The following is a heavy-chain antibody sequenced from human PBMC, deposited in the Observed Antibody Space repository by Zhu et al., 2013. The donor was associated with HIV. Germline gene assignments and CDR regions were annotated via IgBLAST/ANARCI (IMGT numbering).Heavy chain of an antibody. V-gene: IGHV1-2*02. D-gene: IGHD3-22*01. J-gene: IGHJ6*02. CDR2: INPNSGGT. CDR3: AREGDTTGYFYYYYGMDV. Sequence: QVQLVQSGAEVKKPGASVKVSCKASGYTFTGHYLHWVRQAPGQGLQWMGWINPNSGGTNYAQKFQGRVTMTRDTSISTAYMELRSLRSDDTAVYYCAREGDTTGYFYYYYGMDVWGQGTTVTVSS. CDR1: GYTFTGHY.